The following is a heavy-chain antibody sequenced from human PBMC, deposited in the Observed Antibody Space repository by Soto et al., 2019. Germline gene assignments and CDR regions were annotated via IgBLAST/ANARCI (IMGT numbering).Heavy chain of an antibody. V-gene: IGHV3-11*01. CDR1: VFTCSDYY. J-gene: IGHJ4*02. D-gene: IGHD3-22*01. CDR2: IGSSDNII. CDR3: ARDLGYYESSGYFDY. Sequence: SLRLSCSASVFTCSDYYMSWIRQAPGKGLEWVSYIGSSDNIIYYADSVKGRFTISRDNAKNSLYLQMNSLRAEDTAVYYCARDLGYYESSGYFDYWGQGTLVTVSS.